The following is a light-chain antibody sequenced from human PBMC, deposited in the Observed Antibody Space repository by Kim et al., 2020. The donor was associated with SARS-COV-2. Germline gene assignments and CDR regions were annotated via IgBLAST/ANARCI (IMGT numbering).Light chain of an antibody. Sequence: EIVMTQSPATLSVSPGGRATLSCRASRSVSSNLAWYQHKPGQPPRVLIYGTATRATGVPARFSGGGSGTEYTLTISSLQSGDSAVYYCHQYNTRPPGTFGQGTKVDIK. CDR3: HQYNTRPPGT. J-gene: IGKJ2*01. CDR1: RSVSSN. V-gene: IGKV3-15*01. CDR2: GTA.